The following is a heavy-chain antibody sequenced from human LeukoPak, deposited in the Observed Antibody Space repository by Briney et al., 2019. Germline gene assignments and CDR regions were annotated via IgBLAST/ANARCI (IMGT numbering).Heavy chain of an antibody. CDR2: INHSGST. D-gene: IGHD3-22*01. CDR1: GGSFSGYY. J-gene: IGHJ4*02. Sequence: PSETLSLTCAVYGGSFSGYYWSWIRQPPGKGLEWIGEINHSGSTNYNPSLKSRVTISVDTSKNQFSLKLSSVTAADTAVYYCAREADYYYDSSGYFDYWGQGTTVTVSS. V-gene: IGHV4-34*01. CDR3: AREADYYYDSSGYFDY.